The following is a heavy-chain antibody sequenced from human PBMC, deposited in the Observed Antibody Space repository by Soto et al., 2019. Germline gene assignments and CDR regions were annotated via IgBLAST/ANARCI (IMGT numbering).Heavy chain of an antibody. Sequence: QVQLVQSGAEVKKPGASVKVSCKASGYTFTSYYMHWVRQAPGQGLEWMGIINPSGGSTSYAQKFQGRVTMTRDTSTSTVYMELSSLRSEDTAVYYCARDQLEVGRRNNWYFDLWGRGTLVTVSS. CDR2: INPSGGST. CDR3: ARDQLEVGRRNNWYFDL. J-gene: IGHJ2*01. D-gene: IGHD6-13*01. CDR1: GYTFTSYY. V-gene: IGHV1-46*01.